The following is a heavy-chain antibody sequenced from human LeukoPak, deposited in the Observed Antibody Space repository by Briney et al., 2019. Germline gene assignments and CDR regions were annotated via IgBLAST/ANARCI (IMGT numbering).Heavy chain of an antibody. CDR1: GGSISSGDYY. D-gene: IGHD1-14*01. J-gene: IGHJ4*02. CDR2: IYYSGDT. CDR3: ARHPLTREIDY. Sequence: PSQTLSLTCTVSGGSISSGDYYWSWIRQPPGKGLEWIGYIYYSGDTYYNPSLKSRVTISLDTSKNQFSLKLSSVTAADMAVYYCARHPLTREIDYWGQGTLVTVSS. V-gene: IGHV4-30-4*01.